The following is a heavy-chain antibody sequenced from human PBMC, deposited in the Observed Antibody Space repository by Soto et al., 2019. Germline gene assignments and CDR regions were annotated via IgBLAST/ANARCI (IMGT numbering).Heavy chain of an antibody. CDR3: GRDARYIAAAGTFDYYYMDV. CDR1: GGSISSYY. V-gene: IGHV4-59*01. CDR2: IYYSGST. Sequence: SETLSLTCTVSGGSISSYYWSWIRQPPGKGLEWIGYIYYSGSTNYNPSLKSRVTISVDTSKNQFSLKLGSVTAADTAVYYCGRDARYIAAAGTFDYYYMDVWGKGTTVTVSS. J-gene: IGHJ6*03. D-gene: IGHD6-13*01.